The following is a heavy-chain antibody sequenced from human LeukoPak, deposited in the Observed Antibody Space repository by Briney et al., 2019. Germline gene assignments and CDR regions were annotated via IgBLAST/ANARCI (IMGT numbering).Heavy chain of an antibody. Sequence: SETLSLTCTVSGGSISSYYWSWIRQPAGKGLEWIGRIYTSGSTNYNPSLKSRVTISVDTSKNQFSLKLSSVTAADTAVYYCARGLADQRIAARRYNWFDPWGQGTLVTVSS. V-gene: IGHV4-4*07. J-gene: IGHJ5*02. CDR2: IYTSGST. CDR3: ARGLADQRIAARRYNWFDP. CDR1: GGSISSYY. D-gene: IGHD6-6*01.